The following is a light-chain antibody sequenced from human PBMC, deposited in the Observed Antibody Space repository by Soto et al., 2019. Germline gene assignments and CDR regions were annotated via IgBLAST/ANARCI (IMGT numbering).Light chain of an antibody. Sequence: EILMTQSPATLSVSPGEGATLSCRASHRVNTYLAWYQQRPGQAPRLLIYDASTRATGIPARFSGSGSGTEFTLTISSLQSEHFAVYYSQQYNNSPLTVSGGTKVDI. J-gene: IGKJ4*01. CDR3: QQYNNSPLT. V-gene: IGKV3-15*01. CDR2: DAS. CDR1: HRVNTY.